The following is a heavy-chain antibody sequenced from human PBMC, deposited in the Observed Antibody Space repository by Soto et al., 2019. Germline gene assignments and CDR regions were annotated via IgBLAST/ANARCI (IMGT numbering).Heavy chain of an antibody. Sequence: SQTLPLTCTVSGGFISSYYWSWIRQPPGKGLEWIGYIYYSGSTNYNPSLKSRVTISVDTSKNQFSLKLSSVTAADTAVYYCARGGDDFWSGYYPNYWGQGTLVTVS. CDR2: IYYSGST. V-gene: IGHV4-59*01. CDR3: ARGGDDFWSGYYPNY. D-gene: IGHD3-3*01. J-gene: IGHJ4*02. CDR1: GGFISSYY.